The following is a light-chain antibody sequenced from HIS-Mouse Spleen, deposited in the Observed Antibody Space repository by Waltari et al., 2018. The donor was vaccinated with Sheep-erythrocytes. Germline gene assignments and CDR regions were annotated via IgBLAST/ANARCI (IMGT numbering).Light chain of an antibody. CDR3: SSYTSSSTPVV. CDR2: DVS. J-gene: IGLJ2*01. V-gene: IGLV2-14*03. Sequence: QSALTQPRSVSGSPGQSVTIPCTGTSSDVGGYNYVPWYQHHPGKAPKLMIYDVSNRPSGVSNRFSGSKSGNTASLTISGLQAEDEADYYCSSYTSSSTPVVFGGGTKLTVL. CDR1: SSDVGGYNY.